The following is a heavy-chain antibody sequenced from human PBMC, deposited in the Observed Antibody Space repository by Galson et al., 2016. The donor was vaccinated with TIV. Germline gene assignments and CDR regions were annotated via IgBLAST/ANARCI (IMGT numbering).Heavy chain of an antibody. CDR3: ARIGDWDGYNYVH. J-gene: IGHJ4*02. D-gene: IGHD5-24*01. Sequence: TLSLTCTVSGASINNGNSYWNWIRQPAGKGLEWIGRIFTNGRTDYNPSLRSRVTMSLDTSKNQFSLRLTSVTAADTAVYYCARIGDWDGYNYVHWGQGTVISVSS. V-gene: IGHV4-61*02. CDR1: GASINNGNSY. CDR2: IFTNGRT.